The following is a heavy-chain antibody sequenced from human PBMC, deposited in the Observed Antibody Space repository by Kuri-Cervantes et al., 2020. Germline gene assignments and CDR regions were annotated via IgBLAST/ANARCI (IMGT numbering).Heavy chain of an antibody. V-gene: IGHV4-61*01. J-gene: IGHJ4*02. CDR2: IYYSGST. CDR3: ARQRGSPSFDY. D-gene: IGHD1-1*01. Sequence: SETLSLTCTVSGGSVSSGSYYWSWIRQPPGKGLEWIGYIYYSGSTYYNPSLKSRVTISVDTSKNQFSLKLSSVTAADTAVYYCARQRGSPSFDYWGQGTLVTVSS. CDR1: GGSVSSGSYY.